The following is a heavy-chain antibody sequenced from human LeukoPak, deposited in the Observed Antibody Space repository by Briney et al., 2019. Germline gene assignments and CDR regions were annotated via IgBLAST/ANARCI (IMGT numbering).Heavy chain of an antibody. Sequence: ASVKVSCKASGYTFTNYGISWVRQAPGQGLEWMGWVSADTGSTKFAQKFQGRVILSTDTSTSTAYMELRSLTSDDTAFFYCVRDSRDSLGSEFAFWGQGTLVTVSS. CDR2: VSADTGST. CDR3: VRDSRDSLGSEFAF. D-gene: IGHD3-10*01. V-gene: IGHV1-18*01. CDR1: GYTFTNYG. J-gene: IGHJ4*02.